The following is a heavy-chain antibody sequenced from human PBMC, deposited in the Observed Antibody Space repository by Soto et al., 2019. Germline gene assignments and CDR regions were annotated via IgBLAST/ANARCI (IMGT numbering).Heavy chain of an antibody. D-gene: IGHD3-3*01. CDR1: GFTFSTYA. CDR2: ISSSGDAT. Sequence: EVQLLESGGDLVQPGGSLRLSCAASGFTFSTYAMTWVRQAPGKGLEWVSIISSSGDATYYLDSVKGRFTISRDNSRNTLHLQMNSLRAEDAAVYFCAKNGDFGSWGMDVWGQGTTVTVSS. CDR3: AKNGDFGSWGMDV. V-gene: IGHV3-23*01. J-gene: IGHJ6*02.